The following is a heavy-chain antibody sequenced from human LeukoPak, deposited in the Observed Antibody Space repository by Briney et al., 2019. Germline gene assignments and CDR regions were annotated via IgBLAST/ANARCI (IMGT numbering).Heavy chain of an antibody. CDR1: GLTLSSHW. CDR2: IKGDGSVK. CDR3: ATSAAAPGNQ. Sequence: GGSLRLSCAASGLTLSSHWMSWVRQAPGKGLEWVANIKGDGSVKHYVDSVKGRFTISRDNAKNSVYLQMNTVRAEDTAVYYCATSAAAPGNQWGQGTLVTVSS. J-gene: IGHJ4*02. D-gene: IGHD6-13*01. V-gene: IGHV3-7*03.